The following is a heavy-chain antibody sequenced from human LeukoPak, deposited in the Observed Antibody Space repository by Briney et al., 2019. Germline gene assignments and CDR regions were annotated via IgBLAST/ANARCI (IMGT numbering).Heavy chain of an antibody. CDR2: ISTYNGDT. CDR3: AREGTVTRSRYYYYYMDV. J-gene: IGHJ6*03. D-gene: IGHD4-17*01. Sequence: ASVKVSCKASGYTFTNFGFNWVRQAPGQGLEWMGWISTYNGDTKYAQMFQDRVTMTTDKSTSTVYMELRSLRSDDTAMYYCAREGTVTRSRYYYYYMDVWGQGTTITVSS. CDR1: GYTFTNFG. V-gene: IGHV1-18*01.